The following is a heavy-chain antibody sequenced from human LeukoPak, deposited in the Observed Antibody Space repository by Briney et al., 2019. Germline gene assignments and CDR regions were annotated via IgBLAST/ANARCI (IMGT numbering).Heavy chain of an antibody. CDR1: GYTFTGYY. D-gene: IGHD2-2*01. V-gene: IGHV1-2*06. Sequence: APVKASCKYCGYTFTGYYIHWVRQAPGQGLEWMGRINPNSGGAIYAQKFQGRGTMTRDTSTTTAYMEQSRLRPDDTAVYYCAREGTSSYYYMDVWGKGTTVIVS. CDR3: AREGTSSYYYMDV. CDR2: INPNSGGA. J-gene: IGHJ6*03.